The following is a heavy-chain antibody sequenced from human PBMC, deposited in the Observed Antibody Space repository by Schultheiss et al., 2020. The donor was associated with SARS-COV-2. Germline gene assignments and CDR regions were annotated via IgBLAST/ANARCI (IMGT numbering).Heavy chain of an antibody. J-gene: IGHJ3*02. CDR1: GYTFTHYY. CDR2: INPYGGVT. D-gene: IGHD5-24*01. Sequence: ASVKVSCKASGYTFTHYYIHWVRQAPGQGLEWMGIINPYGGVTKYAQKFQGRVTMTRDTSTSTVYMEVSSLRSDDTAVYYCARARGGSSGPHIYNNAFDIWGQGTLVTVS. CDR3: ARARGGSSGPHIYNNAFDI. V-gene: IGHV1-46*01.